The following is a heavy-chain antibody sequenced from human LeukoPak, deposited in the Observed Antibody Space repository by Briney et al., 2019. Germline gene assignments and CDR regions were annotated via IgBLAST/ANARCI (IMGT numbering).Heavy chain of an antibody. V-gene: IGHV3-30-3*01. CDR3: ARDSTYSYGLHYYYYMDV. CDR2: VSYHGDDY. J-gene: IGHJ6*03. CDR1: GFTFSSFA. Sequence: GGSLRPPCAASGFTFSSFAMHWVRQAPGKGLEWLAVVSYHGDDYYYADSVKGRFTISRDNSKNTLYLQMSSLRAEDTAIYYCARDSTYSYGLHYYYYMDVWGKGTTVTVSS. D-gene: IGHD5-18*01.